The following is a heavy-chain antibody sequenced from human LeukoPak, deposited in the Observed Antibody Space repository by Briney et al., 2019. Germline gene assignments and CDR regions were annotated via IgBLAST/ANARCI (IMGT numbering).Heavy chain of an antibody. Sequence: GGSLRLSCAASGFTFSSYGMHWVRQAPGKGLEWVAFIRYDGSNKYYSDSVKGRFTISRDNSKNTLYLQMNSLRAEDTAVYYCAKDPRWGYYGSSGAWGQGTLVTVSS. D-gene: IGHD3-22*01. CDR1: GFTFSSYG. V-gene: IGHV3-30*02. CDR2: IRYDGSNK. J-gene: IGHJ5*02. CDR3: AKDPRWGYYGSSGA.